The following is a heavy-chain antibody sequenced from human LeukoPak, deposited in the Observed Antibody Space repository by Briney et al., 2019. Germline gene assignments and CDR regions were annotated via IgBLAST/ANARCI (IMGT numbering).Heavy chain of an antibody. CDR3: VRAVYCSGGSCTLLPPL. V-gene: IGHV3-13*04. CDR2: IGIAADT. CDR1: GFAFSSYD. Sequence: SGGSLRLSCAASGFAFSSYDMHGVRQATGKGLEWVSGIGIAADTYYAGSVKGRFTISRDNVKNSLYLQMNSLRAGDTAVYYCVRAVYCSGGSCTLLPPLWGQGALVTVSS. J-gene: IGHJ4*02. D-gene: IGHD2-15*01.